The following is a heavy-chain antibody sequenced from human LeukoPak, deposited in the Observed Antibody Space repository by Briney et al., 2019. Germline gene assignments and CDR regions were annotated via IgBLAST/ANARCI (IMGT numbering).Heavy chain of an antibody. J-gene: IGHJ4*02. CDR3: TKASSSSWSHYFDY. V-gene: IGHV3-7*03. Sequence: GGSLRLSCVASGFIFNNFWMSWVRQAPGKGLEWVAKIKYDGSEKYYVDSVKGRFTFSRDNSKNMLHLQMNSLRAEDTAVYYCTKASSSSWSHYFDYWGQGTLVTVSS. CDR2: IKYDGSEK. D-gene: IGHD6-13*01. CDR1: GFIFNNFW.